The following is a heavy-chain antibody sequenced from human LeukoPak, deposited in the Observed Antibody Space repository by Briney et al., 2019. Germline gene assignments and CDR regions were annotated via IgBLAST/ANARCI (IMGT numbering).Heavy chain of an antibody. Sequence: PGGSPRLSCAASGFSFRDYYMSWSRQAPGKGLEWPSYTTSSGSTIYYADSVKGRFTVSRDNAKNSLYLQMNTLRAEDTAVYYCATHIAEATALHYWGQGTLVTVSS. CDR1: GFSFRDYY. V-gene: IGHV3-11*01. CDR2: TTSSGSTI. J-gene: IGHJ4*02. D-gene: IGHD6-13*01. CDR3: ATHIAEATALHY.